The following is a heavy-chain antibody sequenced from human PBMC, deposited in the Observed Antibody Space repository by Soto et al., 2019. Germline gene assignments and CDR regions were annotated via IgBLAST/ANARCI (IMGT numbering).Heavy chain of an antibody. CDR2: FDPEDGET. CDR1: GYTLTELS. D-gene: IGHD3-22*01. Sequence: ASVKVSCKVSGYTLTELSMHWVRQAPGKGLEWMGGFDPEDGETIYAQKFQGRVTMTEDTSTDTAYMELSSLRSEDTAVYYCATLGMGSGYSDFDYWGQGTLVTVSS. J-gene: IGHJ4*02. CDR3: ATLGMGSGYSDFDY. V-gene: IGHV1-24*01.